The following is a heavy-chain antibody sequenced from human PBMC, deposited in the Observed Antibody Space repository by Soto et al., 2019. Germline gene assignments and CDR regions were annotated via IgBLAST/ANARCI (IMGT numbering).Heavy chain of an antibody. CDR1: GFTFSSYW. D-gene: IGHD3-22*01. J-gene: IGHJ4*02. V-gene: IGHV3-7*01. CDR3: ARVEYYYDSSGYLYYFDY. CDR2: IKQDGSEK. Sequence: EVQLVESGGGLVQPGGSLRLSCAASGFTFSSYWMSWVRQAPGKGLEWVANIKQDGSEKYYVDSVKGRFTISRDNAKNSLYLQMNSLRAEDTAVYYCARVEYYYDSSGYLYYFDYWGQGTLVTVSS.